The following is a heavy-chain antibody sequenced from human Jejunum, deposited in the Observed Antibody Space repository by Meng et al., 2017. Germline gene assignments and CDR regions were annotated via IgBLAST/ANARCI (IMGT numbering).Heavy chain of an antibody. CDR1: GFTFSSSW. V-gene: IGHV3-74*03. CDR2: IKSDGTI. D-gene: IGHD6-13*01. Sequence: QLVVSGGDLVQPGGSLRLSCAASGFTFSSSWMYWVRQAPGKGLVWVSRIKSDGTITYADSVKGRFTMSRDNAKNTVFLQMNSLRADDTAMYYCAKSGYSTSRFDPWGQGTLVTVSS. CDR3: AKSGYSTSRFDP. J-gene: IGHJ5*02.